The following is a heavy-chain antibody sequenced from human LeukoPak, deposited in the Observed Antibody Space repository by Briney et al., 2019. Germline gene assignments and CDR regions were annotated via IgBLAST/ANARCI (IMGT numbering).Heavy chain of an antibody. Sequence: SQTLSLTCVISGDNISSNSAAWNWIRQSPSRGLEWLGRTYYRSKWYNDYAVSVKSRININRDTSTNQFSLQLNSVTPEDTALYYCARGSGYWTFFDYWGQGTLVTVSS. J-gene: IGHJ4*02. CDR2: TYYRSKWYN. CDR1: GDNISSNSAA. V-gene: IGHV6-1*01. CDR3: ARGSGYWTFFDY. D-gene: IGHD3-3*01.